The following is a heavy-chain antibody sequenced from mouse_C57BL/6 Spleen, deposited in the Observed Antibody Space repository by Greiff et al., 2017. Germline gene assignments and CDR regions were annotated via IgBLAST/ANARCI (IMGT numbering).Heavy chain of an antibody. CDR1: GYTFTGYW. D-gene: IGHD2-1*01. Sequence: QVQLKQSGAELMKPGASVQLSCKATGYTFTGYWTEWVQQRPGHGLEWIGEILPGSGRTHYNEKFKGKATFTADTSSHTAYMQLSRLTTEDSAIYYGARADGNYDFDYGGQGTTLTVSS. V-gene: IGHV1-9*01. CDR2: ILPGSGRT. CDR3: ARADGNYDFDY. J-gene: IGHJ2*01.